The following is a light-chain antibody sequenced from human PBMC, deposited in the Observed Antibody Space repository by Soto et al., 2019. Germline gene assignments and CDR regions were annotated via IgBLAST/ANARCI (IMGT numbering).Light chain of an antibody. J-gene: IGLJ1*01. CDR2: SNN. CDR1: SSNIGTNT. V-gene: IGLV1-44*01. CDR3: AAWDDSLNGYV. Sequence: QSVLTQSPSASGTPGQRVTISCSGSSSNIGTNTVNWYHQLPGTAPKLLIHSNNRRPSGVPDRFSGSKSGTSASLAISGLQSEDEADYYCAAWDDSLNGYVFGSGTKLTVL.